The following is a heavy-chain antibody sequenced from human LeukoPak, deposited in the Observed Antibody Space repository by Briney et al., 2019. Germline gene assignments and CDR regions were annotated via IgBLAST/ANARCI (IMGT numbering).Heavy chain of an antibody. CDR1: GFTFSSYG. CDR3: ARDHTRWLRIPKDY. V-gene: IGHV3-33*01. J-gene: IGHJ4*02. CDR2: IWYDGSNK. D-gene: IGHD2-2*02. Sequence: GGSLRLSCAASGFTFSSYGMHWVRQAPGEGLEWVAVIWYDGSNKYYADSVKGRFTISRDNSKNTLYLQMNSLRAEDTAVYYCARDHTRWLRIPKDYWGQGTLVTVSS.